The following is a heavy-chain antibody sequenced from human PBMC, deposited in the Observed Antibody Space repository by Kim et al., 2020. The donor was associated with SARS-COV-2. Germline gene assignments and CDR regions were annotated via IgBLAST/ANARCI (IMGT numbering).Heavy chain of an antibody. V-gene: IGHV3-30*18. CDR3: AKGSGWYYYYYYYGMDV. CDR1: GFTFSSYG. CDR2: ISYDGSNK. D-gene: IGHD6-19*01. Sequence: GGSLRLSCAASGFTFSSYGMHWVRQAPGKGLEWVAVISYDGSNKYYADSVKGRFTISRDNSKNTLYLQMNSLRAEDTAVYYCAKGSGWYYYYYYYGMDVWGQGTTVTVSS. J-gene: IGHJ6*02.